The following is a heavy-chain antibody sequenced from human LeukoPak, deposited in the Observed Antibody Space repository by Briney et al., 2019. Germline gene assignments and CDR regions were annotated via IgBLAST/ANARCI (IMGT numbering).Heavy chain of an antibody. J-gene: IGHJ4*02. D-gene: IGHD6-19*01. V-gene: IGHV4-39*01. CDR3: ARQDIKQWLGTYYFDY. Sequence: AETLSLTCTVSGGSISSSSYYWGWIRQPPGKGLEWIESIYYSGSTYYNPSLKSRVTISVDTSKNQFSLKLSSVTAADTAVYYCARQDIKQWLGTYYFDYWGQGTLVTVSS. CDR1: GGSISSSSYY. CDR2: IYYSGST.